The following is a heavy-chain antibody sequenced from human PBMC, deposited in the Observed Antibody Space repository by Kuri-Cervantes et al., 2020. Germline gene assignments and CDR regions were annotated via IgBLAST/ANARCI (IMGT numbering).Heavy chain of an antibody. Sequence: GESLKISCAASGFTFSSYGMHWVRQAPGKGLEWVAVISYDGSNKYYADSVKGRFTISRDNSKNTLYLQMNSLRAEDTAVYYCAKTSGYYYDSSGYYSGPEWYYYYGMDVWGQGTTVTVSS. CDR1: GFTFSSYG. CDR2: ISYDGSNK. D-gene: IGHD3-22*01. V-gene: IGHV3-30*18. CDR3: AKTSGYYYDSSGYYSGPEWYYYYGMDV. J-gene: IGHJ6*02.